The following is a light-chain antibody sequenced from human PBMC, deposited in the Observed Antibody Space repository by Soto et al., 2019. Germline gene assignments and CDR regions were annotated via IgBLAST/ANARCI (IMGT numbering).Light chain of an antibody. V-gene: IGKV3-20*01. Sequence: EIVLTQSPGTLSLSPGERATLSCRASQSVSSSYLAWYQQKPGQAPRLLIYGASSRATGIPDRFSGSGSGTDFTLTISRLEPEDFAVYYCQQYRNSLYTFGQGTTLEIK. CDR1: QSVSSSY. CDR2: GAS. J-gene: IGKJ2*01. CDR3: QQYRNSLYT.